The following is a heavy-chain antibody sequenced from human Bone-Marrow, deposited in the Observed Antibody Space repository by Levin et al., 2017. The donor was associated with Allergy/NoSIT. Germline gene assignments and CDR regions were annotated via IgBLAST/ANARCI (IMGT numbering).Heavy chain of an antibody. J-gene: IGHJ4*02. Sequence: SETLSLTCIVSGDSISNYHWSWIRQSPGKGLEWIGYMHKSGDTHYNPSLKSRVTMSLDTSRNQFSLRLTSVTSADTAVYYCASDRNNSSWYKYWGQGVLVSVSS. CDR2: MHKSGDT. V-gene: IGHV4-59*01. CDR1: GDSISNYH. CDR3: ASDRNNSSWYKY. D-gene: IGHD6-13*01.